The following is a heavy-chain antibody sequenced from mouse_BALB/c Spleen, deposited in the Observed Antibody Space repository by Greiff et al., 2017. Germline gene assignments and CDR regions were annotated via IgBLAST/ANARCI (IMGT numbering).Heavy chain of an antibody. CDR3: ARHYGYYAMDY. CDR2: IRNKANGYTT. Sequence: VKLMESGGGLVQPGGSLRLSCATSGFTFTAYYMSWVRQPPGKALEWLGFIRNKANGYTTEYSVSVKGRFTISRDNSQSILYLQMNTLRAEDSATYYCARHYGYYAMDYWGQGTSVTVSS. V-gene: IGHV7-3*02. D-gene: IGHD1-1*02. J-gene: IGHJ4*01. CDR1: GFTFTAYY.